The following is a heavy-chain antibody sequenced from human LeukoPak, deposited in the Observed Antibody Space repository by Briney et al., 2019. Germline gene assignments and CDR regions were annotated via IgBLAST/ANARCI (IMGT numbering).Heavy chain of an antibody. Sequence: GGSLRLSCAASGFSFSRYSMNWVRQAPGKGLEWVSSISSSATYIYYADSLKGRFTISRDNAKNSLYLHMNSLRAEDTAVYYCARVLYSYGYPEFAFDIWGQGTMVTVSS. V-gene: IGHV3-21*01. D-gene: IGHD5-18*01. J-gene: IGHJ3*02. CDR1: GFSFSRYS. CDR3: ARVLYSYGYPEFAFDI. CDR2: ISSSATYI.